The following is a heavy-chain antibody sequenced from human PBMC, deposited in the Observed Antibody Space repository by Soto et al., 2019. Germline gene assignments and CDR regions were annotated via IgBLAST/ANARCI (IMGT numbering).Heavy chain of an antibody. CDR3: ARGGSYWARRHYFDS. Sequence: QVQLVQSGAEMKKPGASVKVSCKASRYTFTSYDINWVRQAAGQGPEWMGSVTPRNGDTAFAQKYQGRVTVTSNTSMSTVYMELSNLRSDDTAVYYCARGGSYWARRHYFDSWGQGTLVTVSS. D-gene: IGHD2-8*02. J-gene: IGHJ4*02. CDR1: RYTFTSYD. CDR2: VTPRNGDT. V-gene: IGHV1-8*02.